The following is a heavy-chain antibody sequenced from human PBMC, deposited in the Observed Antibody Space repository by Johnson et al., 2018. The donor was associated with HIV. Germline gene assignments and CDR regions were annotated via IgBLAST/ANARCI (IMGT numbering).Heavy chain of an antibody. CDR1: GFTFDDYG. J-gene: IGHJ3*02. Sequence: VQLVESGGGVVRPGGSLRLSCAASGFTFDDYGMNWVRQAPGKGLEWVSVIYSGGSTYYADSVKGRFTISRDNSKNTLYLQMNRLRAEDTAVYYCARGRGAAAGAFDIWGQGTMVTVSA. CDR2: IYSGGST. V-gene: IGHV3-66*02. D-gene: IGHD6-13*01. CDR3: ARGRGAAAGAFDI.